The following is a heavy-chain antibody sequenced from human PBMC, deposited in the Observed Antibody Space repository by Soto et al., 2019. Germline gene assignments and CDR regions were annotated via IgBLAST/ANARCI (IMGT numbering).Heavy chain of an antibody. Sequence: GGSLRLSCVASGFTFSSFAMHWVRQAPGKGLEWVAVMSYDGRNKNYADSVKGRVTISRDNSKNTLYLQMNSLRAEDTTVYYCAKVKGIAAGWGMDVWGQATAVTVSS. CDR2: MSYDGRNK. V-gene: IGHV3-30*04. D-gene: IGHD6-13*01. J-gene: IGHJ6*02. CDR3: AKVKGIAAGWGMDV. CDR1: GFTFSSFA.